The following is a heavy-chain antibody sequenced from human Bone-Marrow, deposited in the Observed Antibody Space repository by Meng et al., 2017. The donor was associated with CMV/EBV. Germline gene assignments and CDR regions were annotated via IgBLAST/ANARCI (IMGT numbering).Heavy chain of an antibody. D-gene: IGHD3-9*01. J-gene: IGHJ6*02. CDR1: GYSFTSYW. V-gene: IGHV5-51*01. Sequence: GEFQKISCQGSGYSFTSYWIGWVRQMPGKGPEWMGIIYPGDSDTRYSPSFQGQVTISADKSISTAYLQWNSLKASDTAMYYCARVNVLRYPSGGMDGWGQGTTVTVSS. CDR3: ARVNVLRYPSGGMDG. CDR2: IYPGDSDT.